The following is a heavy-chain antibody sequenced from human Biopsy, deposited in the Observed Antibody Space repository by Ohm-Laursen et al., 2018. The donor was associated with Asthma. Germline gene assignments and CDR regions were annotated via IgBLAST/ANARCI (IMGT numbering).Heavy chain of an antibody. J-gene: IGHJ2*01. CDR2: IYYSGRT. CDR1: GDAMSTSGSY. D-gene: IGHD6-6*01. CDR3: ARAVSSSSYWCFDL. V-gene: IGHV4-39*02. Sequence: SDTLSLTCLVSGDAMSTSGSYWGWIRQSPGKGLEWIGSIYYSGRTHYNPSLESRVTISADTSKNHFSLKVTSVTAADTAVYYCARAVSSSSYWCFDLWGRGDLVTVSS.